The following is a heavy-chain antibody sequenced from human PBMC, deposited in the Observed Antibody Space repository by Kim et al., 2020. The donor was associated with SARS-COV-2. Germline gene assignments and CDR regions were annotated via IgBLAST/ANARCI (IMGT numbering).Heavy chain of an antibody. V-gene: IGHV3-48*02. CDR3: ARDRSLGGLIAAAGNYYYYGMDV. CDR1: GFTFSSYS. Sequence: GGSLRLSCAASGFTFSSYSMNWVRQAPGKGLEWVSYISSSSSTIYYADSVKGRFTISRDNAKNSLYLQMNSLRDEDTAVYYCARDRSLGGLIAAAGNYYYYGMDVWGQGTTVTVSS. CDR2: ISSSSSTI. J-gene: IGHJ6*02. D-gene: IGHD6-13*01.